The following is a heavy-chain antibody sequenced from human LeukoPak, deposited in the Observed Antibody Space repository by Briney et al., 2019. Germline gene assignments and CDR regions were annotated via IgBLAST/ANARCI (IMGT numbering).Heavy chain of an antibody. J-gene: IGHJ4*02. CDR3: NRPYYYDGSGDPDY. Sequence: PSETLSLTCTVSGYSISSGYYWGWIRQPPGKGLEWIGNIYHSGSTYYNPSLKSRVTISVDTSKNQFSLKLSSVTAADTAVYYCNRPYYYDGSGDPDYWGQGTLVTVSS. V-gene: IGHV4-38-2*02. CDR2: IYHSGST. D-gene: IGHD3-22*01. CDR1: GYSISSGYY.